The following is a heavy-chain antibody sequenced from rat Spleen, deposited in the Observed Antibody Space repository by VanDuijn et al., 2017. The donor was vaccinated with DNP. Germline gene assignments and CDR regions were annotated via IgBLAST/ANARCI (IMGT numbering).Heavy chain of an antibody. Sequence: EVQLQESGSGLVKPSQSLSLTCSVTGYSITSNYWGWIRKFPGNKLEYIGHISYSGSTNYNPSLKSRISITRDTSKNHLFLQLNSVTTEDTATYYCARWTYYFDYWGQGVMVTVSS. J-gene: IGHJ2*01. CDR2: ISYSGST. CDR3: ARWTYYFDY. V-gene: IGHV3-1*01. CDR1: GYSITSNY.